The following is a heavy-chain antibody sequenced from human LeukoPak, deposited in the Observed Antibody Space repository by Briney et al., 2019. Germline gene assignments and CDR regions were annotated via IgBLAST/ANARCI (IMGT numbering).Heavy chain of an antibody. CDR2: IRYDGTTK. CDR1: GFTFSNSG. V-gene: IGHV3-30*02. J-gene: IGHJ4*02. D-gene: IGHD6-13*01. Sequence: GGSLRLSCAASGFTFSNSGIHWVRQAPGKGLEWVAFIRYDGTTKYYVDSVKGRFTISRDNSKNTLYLQMNSLRVEDTSLYYCAKALYISNWFYFDYWGQGTLVTVSS. CDR3: AKALYISNWFYFDY.